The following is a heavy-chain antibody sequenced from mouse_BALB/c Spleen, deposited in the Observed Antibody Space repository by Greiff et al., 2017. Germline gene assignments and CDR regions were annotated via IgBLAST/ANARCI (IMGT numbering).Heavy chain of an antibody. CDR1: GYTFTDYN. V-gene: IGHV1S29*02. J-gene: IGHJ1*01. CDR3: ARPYYGNYGNFDV. Sequence: EVQLQQSGPELVKPGASVKISCKASGYTFTDYNMHWVKQSHGKSLEWIGYIYPYNGGTGYNQKFKSKATLTVDNSSSTAYMELRSLTSEDSAVYYCARPYYGNYGNFDVWGAGTTVTVSS. CDR2: IYPYNGGT. D-gene: IGHD2-10*01.